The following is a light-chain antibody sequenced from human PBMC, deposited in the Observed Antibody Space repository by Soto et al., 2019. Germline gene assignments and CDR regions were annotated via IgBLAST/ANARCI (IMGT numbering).Light chain of an antibody. CDR1: NIGSKS. CDR2: YDS. V-gene: IGLV3-21*04. CDR3: QVWDSSSDPWV. Sequence: SYELTQPPSVSVAPGKTARITCGGNNIGSKSVHWYQQKPGQAPVPVIYYDSDRPSGIPERFSGSNSGNTATLTISRVEAGDEADYYCQVWDSSSDPWVFGGGTQLTVL. J-gene: IGLJ3*02.